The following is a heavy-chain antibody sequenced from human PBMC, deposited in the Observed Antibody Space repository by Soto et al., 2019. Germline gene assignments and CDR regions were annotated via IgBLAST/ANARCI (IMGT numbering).Heavy chain of an antibody. J-gene: IGHJ3*02. CDR1: GGSISSYY. V-gene: IGHV4-59*01. Sequence: QVQLQESGPGLMKPSETLSLTCTVSGGSISSYYWSWIRQPPGKGLEWIGYIYSSGSTNYNPSLRSRVTISVETSKNQFSLKLSSVTAADTAVYYCARYNWNYLKAFDIWGQGTMVTVSS. CDR2: IYSSGST. D-gene: IGHD1-7*01. CDR3: ARYNWNYLKAFDI.